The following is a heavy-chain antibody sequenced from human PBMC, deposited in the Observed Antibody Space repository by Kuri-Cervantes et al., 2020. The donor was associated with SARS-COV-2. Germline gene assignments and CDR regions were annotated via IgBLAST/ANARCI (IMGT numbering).Heavy chain of an antibody. D-gene: IGHD6-13*01. Sequence: LSLTCAASGFTFSSYSMSWVRPAPGKGLEWVSVIYSGGSTYYADSVTGRFTISRDNSKNTLYLQMNSLRAEDTAVYYCAGWGAAAMFDPWGQGTLVTVSS. CDR2: IYSGGST. J-gene: IGHJ5*02. CDR1: GFTFSSYS. V-gene: IGHV3-53*01. CDR3: AGWGAAAMFDP.